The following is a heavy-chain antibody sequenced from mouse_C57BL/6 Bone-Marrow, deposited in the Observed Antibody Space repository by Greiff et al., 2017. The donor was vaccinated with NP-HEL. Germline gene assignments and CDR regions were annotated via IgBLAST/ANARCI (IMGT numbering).Heavy chain of an antibody. J-gene: IGHJ2*01. Sequence: EVQLVESEGGLVQPGSSMKLSCTASGFTFSGYYMAWVRQVPEKGLEWVATINSDGSSTYYPDCLKSRFIISRANAKNILYLQMSSLKSEDTATYYCARGGSRVDFDYWGQGTTLTVAS. CDR3: ARGGSRVDFDY. V-gene: IGHV5-16*01. CDR2: INSDGSST. D-gene: IGHD1-1*01. CDR1: GFTFSGYY.